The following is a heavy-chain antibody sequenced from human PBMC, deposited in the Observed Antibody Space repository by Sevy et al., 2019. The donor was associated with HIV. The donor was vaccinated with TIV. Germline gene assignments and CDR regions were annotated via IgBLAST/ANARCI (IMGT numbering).Heavy chain of an antibody. J-gene: IGHJ3*02. CDR2: ISGISNYI. Sequence: GGSLRLSCAASGFTFSSYSMNWVRQAPGKGLEWVSSISGISNYIYYADSMKGRFTVSRDNARNSLYLQMNILRAEDTAVYYCARNNCSITNCYMGDVFDIWGQGTMVTVSS. V-gene: IGHV3-21*01. CDR1: GFTFSSYS. CDR3: ARNNCSITNCYMGDVFDI. D-gene: IGHD2-2*02.